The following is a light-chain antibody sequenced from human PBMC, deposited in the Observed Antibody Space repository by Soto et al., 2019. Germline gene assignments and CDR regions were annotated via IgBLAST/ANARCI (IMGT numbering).Light chain of an antibody. J-gene: IGKJ1*01. Sequence: ETVLTQSPGTLSLSPGERATLSCRASQSVSSNLLAWYQEKPGQAPRLLIYGASTRATAVPARFTASGSGTEFTLTISSLQSEDFAVYYCQQYNNWPRPFGQGTKVDIK. CDR1: QSVSSN. CDR3: QQYNNWPRP. V-gene: IGKV3-15*01. CDR2: GAS.